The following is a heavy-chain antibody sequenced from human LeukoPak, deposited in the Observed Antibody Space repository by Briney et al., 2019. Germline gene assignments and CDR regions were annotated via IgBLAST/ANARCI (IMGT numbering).Heavy chain of an antibody. J-gene: IGHJ5*01. Sequence: GGSLRLSCVASGFTFRNYWMHRVRQAPGKGLVWDARISPDGGDTNYADSVKGRFTISRDNAQNTLFLQMDSLRADDTATYYCVKDKGWELLFYWFDSWGQGSLVTVSP. CDR2: ISPDGGDT. CDR1: GFTFRNYW. V-gene: IGHV3-74*01. D-gene: IGHD1-26*01. CDR3: VKDKGWELLFYWFDS.